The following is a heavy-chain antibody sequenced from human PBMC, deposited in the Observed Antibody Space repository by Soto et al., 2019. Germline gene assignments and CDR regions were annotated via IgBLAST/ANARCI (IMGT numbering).Heavy chain of an antibody. CDR2: IYPGDSDT. Sequence: PGESLKISCKGSGHSFTSYWIGWVRQMPGKGLEWMGIIYPGDSDTRYSPSFQGQVTISADKSISTAYLQWSSLKASDTAMYYCARDLIGYCSGGSCYPDPYYYYGMDVWGQGTTVTVSS. V-gene: IGHV5-51*01. J-gene: IGHJ6*02. CDR1: GHSFTSYW. D-gene: IGHD2-15*01. CDR3: ARDLIGYCSGGSCYPDPYYYYGMDV.